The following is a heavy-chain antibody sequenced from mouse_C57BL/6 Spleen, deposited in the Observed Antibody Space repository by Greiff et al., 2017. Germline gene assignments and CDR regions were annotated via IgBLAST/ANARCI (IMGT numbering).Heavy chain of an antibody. V-gene: IGHV5-15*01. CDR3: ARPLYGSSPFAY. J-gene: IGHJ3*01. CDR1: GFTFSDYG. D-gene: IGHD1-1*01. Sequence: DVKLVESGGGLVQPGGSLKLSCAASGFTFSDYGMAWVRQAPRKGPEWVAFISNLAYSIYYADTVTGRFTISRENAKNTLYLEMSSLRSEDTAMYYCARPLYGSSPFAYWGQGTLVTVSA. CDR2: ISNLAYSI.